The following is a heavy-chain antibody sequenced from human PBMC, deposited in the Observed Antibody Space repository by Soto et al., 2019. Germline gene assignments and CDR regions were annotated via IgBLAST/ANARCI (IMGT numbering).Heavy chain of an antibody. CDR1: GGTSSSYS. V-gene: IGHV1-69*02. J-gene: IGHJ4*02. D-gene: IGHD1-7*01. CDR2: IIPIIGIT. Sequence: QVQLVQSGAEVKKPWSSVKLSCKAAGGTSSSYSVTWVRQAPGQGLEWMGRIIPIIGITDYAQKFQDRVTITADKSTSTTYMELSGLRSEDTAVYYCARGTASADYFDYWGQGTLVTVSS. CDR3: ARGTASADYFDY.